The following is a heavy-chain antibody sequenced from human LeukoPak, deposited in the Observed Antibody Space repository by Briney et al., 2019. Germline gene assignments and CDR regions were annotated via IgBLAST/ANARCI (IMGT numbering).Heavy chain of an antibody. CDR3: VRGNYNFDY. V-gene: IGHV6-1*01. CDR2: TYYRSKWYY. CDR1: GESVSSTGAS. J-gene: IGHJ4*02. D-gene: IGHD5-24*01. Sequence: KTSQTLSLTCAISGESVSSTGASWNWIRQSPSRGLEWLGRTYYRSKWYYEYALSGQSRIIVAPDTSKNQFSLQLNSVTPEDTAVYYCVRGNYNFDYWGQGSLVTVSS.